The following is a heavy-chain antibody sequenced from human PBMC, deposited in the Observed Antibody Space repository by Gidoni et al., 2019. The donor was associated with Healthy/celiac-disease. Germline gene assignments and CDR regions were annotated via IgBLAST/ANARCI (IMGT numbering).Heavy chain of an antibody. CDR2: IYYSGST. D-gene: IGHD4-17*01. CDR3: ARAPTGNYGDYPYFDY. Sequence: VQEHESGPGLVKPSQTLSLTCTVSGGSISSGGYYWSWIRQHPGKGLEWIGYIYYSGSTYYNPSLKSRVTISVDTSKNQFSLKLSSVTAADTAVYYCARAPTGNYGDYPYFDYWGQGTLVTVSS. J-gene: IGHJ4*02. V-gene: IGHV4-31*03. CDR1: GGSISSGGYY.